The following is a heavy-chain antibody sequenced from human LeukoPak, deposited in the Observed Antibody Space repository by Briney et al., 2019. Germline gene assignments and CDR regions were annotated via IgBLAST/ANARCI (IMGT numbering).Heavy chain of an antibody. CDR3: ATNRITMVRGDHYYGMDV. D-gene: IGHD3-10*01. Sequence: ASVSVSCKASGYTFTSYGISWVRQAPGQGLEWMGWNSAYNGNTNYAQKLQGRVTMTTDTSTSTAYMELRSLRSDDTAVYYCATNRITMVRGDHYYGMDVWGQGTTVTVSS. J-gene: IGHJ6*02. CDR2: NSAYNGNT. V-gene: IGHV1-18*01. CDR1: GYTFTSYG.